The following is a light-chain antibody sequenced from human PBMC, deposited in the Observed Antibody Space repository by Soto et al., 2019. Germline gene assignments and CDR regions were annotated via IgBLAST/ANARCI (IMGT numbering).Light chain of an antibody. V-gene: IGKV1-5*03. CDR3: QQNNSYSS. CDR1: QRISTW. CDR2: KAS. J-gene: IGKJ1*01. Sequence: DIQMTQSPSTLSASVGDRVTITCRASQRISTWLAWYQQKPGKAPKLLIYKASTLESGVPSRFSGSGSGTEFPLTISSLQPDDFATYYCQQNNSYSSFGQGTKVKIK.